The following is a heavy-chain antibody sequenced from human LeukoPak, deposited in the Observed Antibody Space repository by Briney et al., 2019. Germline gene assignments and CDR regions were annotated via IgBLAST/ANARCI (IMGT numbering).Heavy chain of an antibody. CDR1: GFTFTNYW. CDR2: IKQDRSEK. V-gene: IGHV3-7*03. D-gene: IGHD6-13*01. Sequence: GGSLRLSCAASGFTFTNYWMSWVRQAPGKGLELVANIKQDRSEKYYVDSVKGRFTISRDNSKNTLYLQMNSLRAEDTAVYYCARVERPGSSWFGTDYWGQGTLVTVSS. CDR3: ARVERPGSSWFGTDY. J-gene: IGHJ4*02.